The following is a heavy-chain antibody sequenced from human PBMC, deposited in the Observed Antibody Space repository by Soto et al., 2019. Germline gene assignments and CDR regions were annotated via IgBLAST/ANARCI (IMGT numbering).Heavy chain of an antibody. D-gene: IGHD3-10*01. V-gene: IGHV3-74*01. CDR3: ARGGVEPFDY. CDR2: ISDYGRV. CDR1: GFTFRNYW. J-gene: IGHJ4*02. Sequence: EVQLVESGGGLVQPGGSLRLSCAASGFTFRNYWMHWVRQAPGKGLVWVSRISDYGRVNYADSVRGRFTISRHDAESELHLHMQNLRAEDTVVYYCARGGVEPFDYWGQGVLVTVSS.